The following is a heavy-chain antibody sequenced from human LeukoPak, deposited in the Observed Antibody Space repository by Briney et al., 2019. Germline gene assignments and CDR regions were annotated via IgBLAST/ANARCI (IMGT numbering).Heavy chain of an antibody. CDR1: GGSLSGYY. Sequence: SETLSLTCAVYGGSLSGYYWSWIRQPPGKGLEWIGEINHSGTTNYNPSLKSRVTISVDTSKNQFSLKLSSVTAADTAVYYCASVRVDHNWFDPWGQGTLVTVSS. CDR3: ASVRVDHNWFDP. J-gene: IGHJ5*02. D-gene: IGHD3-9*01. V-gene: IGHV4-34*01. CDR2: INHSGTT.